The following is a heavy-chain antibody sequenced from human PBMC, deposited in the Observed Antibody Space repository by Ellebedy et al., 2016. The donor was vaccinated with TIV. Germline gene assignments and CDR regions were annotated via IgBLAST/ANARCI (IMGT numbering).Heavy chain of an antibody. Sequence: PGGSLRLSCKGSRSSFTSNWITWVRQMPGTGLEWVGIIYPRDSDTKYSPSFQGVVTISADKSISTAYLQWNSLSVSDTAIYYCARSLGAWYFDLWGLGTLVTVSS. CDR2: IYPRDSDT. V-gene: IGHV5-51*01. CDR3: ARSLGAWYFDL. CDR1: RSSFTSNW. D-gene: IGHD7-27*01. J-gene: IGHJ2*01.